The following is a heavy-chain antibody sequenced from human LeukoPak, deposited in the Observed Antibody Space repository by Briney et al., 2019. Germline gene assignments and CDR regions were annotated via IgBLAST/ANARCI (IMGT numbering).Heavy chain of an antibody. D-gene: IGHD5-12*01. V-gene: IGHV3-7*03. J-gene: IGHJ4*02. CDR3: AKDSKWPAEFTFDY. CDR1: GFTFSDYW. Sequence: GGSLRLSCAASGFTFSDYWMSWVRQAPGKGLEWVANIKPVGSEKYYVDSVKGRFTISRDNAKNSLYLQMNSLRAEDTALYYCAKDSKWPAEFTFDYWGQGTLVTVSS. CDR2: IKPVGSEK.